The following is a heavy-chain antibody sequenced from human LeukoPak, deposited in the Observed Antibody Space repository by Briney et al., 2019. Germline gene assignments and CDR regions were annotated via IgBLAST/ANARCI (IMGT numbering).Heavy chain of an antibody. CDR2: IVVGSGNT. V-gene: IGHV1-58*02. CDR1: GFTFTNSA. Sequence: GTSXXVSFKASGFTFTNSAMQWVRQARGQRLEWIGWIVVGSGNTNYSQKFQERGTINRDMSTSTAYMELSSLRSEDTAVYYCATPRDGDYQNDAFDIWGQGTMVTVSS. J-gene: IGHJ3*02. CDR3: ATPRDGDYQNDAFDI. D-gene: IGHD4-17*01.